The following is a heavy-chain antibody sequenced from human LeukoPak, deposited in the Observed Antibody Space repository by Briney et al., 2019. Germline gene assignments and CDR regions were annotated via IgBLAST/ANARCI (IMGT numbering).Heavy chain of an antibody. CDR2: IYYSGST. CDR1: GGSISSYY. D-gene: IGHD1-14*01. Sequence: SETLSLTCTVSGGSISSYYWSWIRQPPGKGLEWIGYIYYSGSTNYNPSLKSRVTISVDTSKNQFSLKLSSVTAADTAVYYCARDIPEHDYYYHMDVWGKGTTVTVSS. J-gene: IGHJ6*03. CDR3: ARDIPEHDYYYHMDV. V-gene: IGHV4-59*01.